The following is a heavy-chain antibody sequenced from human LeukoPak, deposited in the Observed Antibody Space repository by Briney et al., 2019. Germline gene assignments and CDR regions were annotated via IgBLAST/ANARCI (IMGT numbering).Heavy chain of an antibody. CDR1: GGSISSSGYY. CDR2: FYYSGST. V-gene: IGHV4-31*03. CDR3: ARGGDYYGSGSYRDY. Sequence: PSQTLSLTCTVSGGSISSSGYYWSWIRQHPGKGLEWIGYFYYSGSTYYNPSLKSRVTISVDTSKNQFSLKLSSVTAADTAVYYCARGGDYYGSGSYRDYWGQGTLVTVSS. J-gene: IGHJ4*02. D-gene: IGHD3-10*01.